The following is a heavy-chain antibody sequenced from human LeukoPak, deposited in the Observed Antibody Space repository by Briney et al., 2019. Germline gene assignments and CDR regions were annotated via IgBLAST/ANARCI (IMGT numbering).Heavy chain of an antibody. D-gene: IGHD3-3*01. CDR2: IYYSGST. V-gene: IGHV4-61*05. CDR1: GGSISSSSYY. Sequence: PSETLSLTCTVSGGSISSSSYYWGWIRQPPGKGLEWIGYIYYSGSTNYNPSLKSRVTISVDTSKNQFSLKLSSVTAADTAVYYCARRVISEISIDKGNWLDPWGQGTLVTVSS. CDR3: ARRVISEISIDKGNWLDP. J-gene: IGHJ5*02.